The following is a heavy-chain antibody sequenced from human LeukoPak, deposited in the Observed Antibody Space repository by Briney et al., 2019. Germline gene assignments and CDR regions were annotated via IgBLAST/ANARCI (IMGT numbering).Heavy chain of an antibody. D-gene: IGHD5-18*01. CDR2: INHSGST. V-gene: IGHV4-34*01. CDR3: ARAPPTDTATLGY. Sequence: SETLSLTCAVYGGSFSGYYWSWIRQPPGKGLEWIGEINHSGSTNYNPSLKSRVTISVDTSKNQFSLKLSSVTAADTAVYYCARAPPTDTATLGYWGQGTLVNVSS. J-gene: IGHJ4*02. CDR1: GGSFSGYY.